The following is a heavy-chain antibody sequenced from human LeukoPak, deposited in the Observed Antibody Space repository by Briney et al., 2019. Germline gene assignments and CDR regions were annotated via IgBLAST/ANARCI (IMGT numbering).Heavy chain of an antibody. CDR3: ARVRPRDYYDSSGYLDY. Sequence: SETLSLTCAVYGGSFSGYYWSWIRQPPGEGLEWIGEINHSGSTNYNPSLKSRVTISVDTSKNQFSLKLSSVTAADTAVYYCARVRPRDYYDSSGYLDYWGQGTLVTVSS. V-gene: IGHV4-34*01. D-gene: IGHD3-22*01. CDR2: INHSGST. J-gene: IGHJ4*02. CDR1: GGSFSGYY.